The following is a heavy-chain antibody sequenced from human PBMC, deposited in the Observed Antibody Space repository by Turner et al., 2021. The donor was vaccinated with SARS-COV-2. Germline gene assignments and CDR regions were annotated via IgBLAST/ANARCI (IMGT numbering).Heavy chain of an antibody. V-gene: IGHV3-53*02. CDR3: AKATYDFWSGYGYYSYGMDV. J-gene: IGHJ6*02. D-gene: IGHD3-3*01. CDR1: GFTVSSNY. Sequence: EVQLVETGGGLIQPGGSLRLSCAASGFTVSSNYMSWVRQAPGKGLEWVSVILSGGSTFYADSVKGRFTISRDNSKNTLYLQMNSLRAEDTAVYYCAKATYDFWSGYGYYSYGMDVWGQGTTVTVSS. CDR2: ILSGGST.